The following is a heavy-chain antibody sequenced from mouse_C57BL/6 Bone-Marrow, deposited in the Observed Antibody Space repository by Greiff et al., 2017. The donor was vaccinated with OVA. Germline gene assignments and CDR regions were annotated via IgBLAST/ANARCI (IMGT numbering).Heavy chain of an antibody. J-gene: IGHJ4*01. D-gene: IGHD1-1*01. V-gene: IGHV10-1*01. Sequence: EVKVVESGGGLVQPKGSLKLSCAASGFSFNTYAMNWVRQAPGKGLEWVARIRSKSNNYATYYADSVKDRFTISRDDSESMLYLQMNNLKTEDTAMYYCVRLGLLLPRAADYWGQGTSVTVSS. CDR1: GFSFNTYA. CDR3: VRLGLLLPRAADY. CDR2: IRSKSNNYAT.